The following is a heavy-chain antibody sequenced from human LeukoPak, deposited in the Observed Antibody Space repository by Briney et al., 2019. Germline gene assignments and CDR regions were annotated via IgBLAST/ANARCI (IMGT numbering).Heavy chain of an antibody. V-gene: IGHV3-7*01. D-gene: IGHD6-19*01. CDR2: IKQDESEK. J-gene: IGHJ4*02. CDR1: GFTFSSYW. CDR3: TRVYKYISGWYRNDY. Sequence: GGSLRLSCATSGFTFSSYWMSWVRQAPGKGLEWVANIKQDESEKYYVDSVKGRFTISRDNAKNSLYLQMNSLRAEDTAVYYCTRVYKYISGWYRNDYWGQGTLVTVSS.